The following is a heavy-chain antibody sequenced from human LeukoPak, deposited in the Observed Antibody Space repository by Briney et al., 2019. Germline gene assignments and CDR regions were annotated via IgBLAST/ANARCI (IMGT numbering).Heavy chain of an antibody. V-gene: IGHV3-9*01. Sequence: GGSLRLSCSASGFTFDDYVKLCVRQAPGRGLVWGSGISWCSGSMVYADSVKGQFTISRDNAKNSVYLQMNSLRAEDTALYYCTKGYYYGSGTQNLYYYGMDVWGQGTTVTVSS. D-gene: IGHD3-10*01. J-gene: IGHJ6*02. CDR3: TKGYYYGSGTQNLYYYGMDV. CDR1: GFTFDDYV. CDR2: ISWCSGSM.